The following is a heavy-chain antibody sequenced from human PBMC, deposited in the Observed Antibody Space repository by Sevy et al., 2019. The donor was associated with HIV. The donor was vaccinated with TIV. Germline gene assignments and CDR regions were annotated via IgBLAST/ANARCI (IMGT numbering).Heavy chain of an antibody. CDR2: IWDNGSKK. CDR1: GFTFRSYG. V-gene: IGHV3-33*01. D-gene: IGHD2-8*01. Sequence: GGSLRLSCAASGFTFRSYGMHWVRQAPGKGLEWVAVIWDNGSKKYYADSVKGRFTISRDNSKNTLYLQMNSLRAEDTAVYYWARGGYCTNNVCYGSIDYWGRGTLVTVSS. CDR3: ARGGYCTNNVCYGSIDY. J-gene: IGHJ4*02.